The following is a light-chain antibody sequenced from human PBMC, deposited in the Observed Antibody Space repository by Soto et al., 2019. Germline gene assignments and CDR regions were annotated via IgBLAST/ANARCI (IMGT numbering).Light chain of an antibody. CDR1: QSVNNN. Sequence: ETLMTQSPATLSVSPGERATLSCRASQSVNNNLAWYQQKLGQAPRVLIYGASTRATGIPARFTGSGSGTEFILTITSLQSADSAVYYCQQYNNWPAITFGQGTRLEI. J-gene: IGKJ5*01. CDR2: GAS. CDR3: QQYNNWPAIT. V-gene: IGKV3-15*01.